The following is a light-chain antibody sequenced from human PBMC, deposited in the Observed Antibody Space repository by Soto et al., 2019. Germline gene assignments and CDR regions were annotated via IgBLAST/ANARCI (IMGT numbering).Light chain of an antibody. CDR2: DAS. Sequence: DIVLTQSPATLSLSPGERVTLSCRASQSIGNYLLWFQQKPGQAPRLLIYDASNRASGIPARFSGSGSGTDFTLTISSLEPEDFAVYFCHHRSKWPYTFGQGTKLEIK. J-gene: IGKJ2*01. CDR3: HHRSKWPYT. CDR1: QSIGNY. V-gene: IGKV3-11*01.